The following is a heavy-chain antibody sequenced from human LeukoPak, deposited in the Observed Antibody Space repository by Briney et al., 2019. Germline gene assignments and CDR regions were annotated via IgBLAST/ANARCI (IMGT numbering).Heavy chain of an antibody. CDR1: GFTFSSYS. D-gene: IGHD6-19*01. CDR3: ARDGSGWSVKPINWFDP. CDR2: ISSSSSYI. Sequence: GGSLRLSCAASGFTFSSYSMNWVRQAPGKGLEWVSSISSSSSYIYYADSVKGRFTISRDNAKNSLYLQMNSLRAEDTAVYYCARDGSGWSVKPINWFDPWGQGTLVTVSS. J-gene: IGHJ5*02. V-gene: IGHV3-21*01.